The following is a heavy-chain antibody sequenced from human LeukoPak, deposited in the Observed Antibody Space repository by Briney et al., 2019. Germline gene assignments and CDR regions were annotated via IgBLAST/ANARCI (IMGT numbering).Heavy chain of an antibody. CDR1: GGSISGSSSY. J-gene: IGHJ3*02. CDR2: IYYGDSGQM. CDR3: ARRPPALGAFDI. Sequence: SETLSLTCTVSGGSISGSSSYWGWIRQSPGRGLEWIGSIYYGDSGQMFYNPSLKGRVTMSADTSKNQFSLRVTSVTAADTAMYYCARRPPALGAFDIWGQGAMVSVSS. V-gene: IGHV4-39*01.